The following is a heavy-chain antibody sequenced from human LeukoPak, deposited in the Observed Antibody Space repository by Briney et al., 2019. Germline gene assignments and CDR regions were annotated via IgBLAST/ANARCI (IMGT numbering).Heavy chain of an antibody. J-gene: IGHJ3*02. V-gene: IGHV4-30-4*08. D-gene: IGHD1-26*01. Sequence: SETLSLTCTVSGGSISSGDYYWSWIRQPPGTGLEWIGYIYYSGSTYYNPSLKSRVTISVDTSKNQFSLKLSSVTAADTAVYYCASQRRWWELLSAFDIWGQGTMVTVSS. CDR3: ASQRRWWELLSAFDI. CDR2: IYYSGST. CDR1: GGSISSGDYY.